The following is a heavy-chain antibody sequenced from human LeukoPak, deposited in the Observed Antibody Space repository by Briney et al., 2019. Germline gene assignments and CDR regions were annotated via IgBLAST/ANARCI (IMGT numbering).Heavy chain of an antibody. J-gene: IGHJ3*02. CDR2: TYYRSKWYN. CDR1: GDSVSSNSAA. CDR3: ARESLVGATIRSAFDI. V-gene: IGHV6-1*01. D-gene: IGHD1-26*01. Sequence: SQTLSLTCAISGDSVSSNSAAWNWLRQSPSRGLEWLGRTYYRSKWYNDYAVSVKSRITINPDTSKNQFSLQLNSVTPEDTAVYYCARESLVGATIRSAFDIWGQGTMVTVSS.